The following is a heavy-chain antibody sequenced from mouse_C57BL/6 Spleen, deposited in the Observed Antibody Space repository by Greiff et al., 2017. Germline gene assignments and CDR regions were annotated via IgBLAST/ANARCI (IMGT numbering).Heavy chain of an antibody. J-gene: IGHJ4*01. CDR3: TRDSDGYYTYAMDY. V-gene: IGHV5-9-1*02. D-gene: IGHD2-3*01. CDR1: GFTFSSYA. Sequence: EVQLVESGEGLVKPGGSLKLSCAASGFTFSSYAMSWVRQTPEKRLEWVAYISSGGDYIYYADTVKGRFTISRDNARNTLYLQMSSLKSEDTAMYYCTRDSDGYYTYAMDYRGQGTSVTVSS. CDR2: ISSGGDYI.